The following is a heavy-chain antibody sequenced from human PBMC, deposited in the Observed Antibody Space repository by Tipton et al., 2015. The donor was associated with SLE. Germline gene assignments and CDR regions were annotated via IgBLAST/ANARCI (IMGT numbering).Heavy chain of an antibody. J-gene: IGHJ4*02. CDR1: GYIFTTHW. V-gene: IGHV5-51*01. CDR2: IYPGDSDT. D-gene: IGHD5-18*01. CDR3: ARHDRGYSYGFDY. Sequence: VQLVQSGAEVKKPGESLKISCKGSGYIFTTHWIGWVRQMPGKGLEWMGIIYPGDSDTRYSPSFQGQVTITADKSINTAYLQWSSLKASYTAMYYCARHDRGYSYGFDYWGQGTLVTVSS.